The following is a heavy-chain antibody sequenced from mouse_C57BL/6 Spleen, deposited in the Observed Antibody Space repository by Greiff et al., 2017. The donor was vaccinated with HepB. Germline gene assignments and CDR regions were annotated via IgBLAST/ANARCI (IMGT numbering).Heavy chain of an antibody. Sequence: EVKLLESGGGLVQPGGSMKLSCAASGFTFSDAWMDWVRQSPEKGLEWVAEIRNKANNHATYYAESVKGRFTISRDDSKSSVYLQINSLRAEDTGIYYCKGTVVNYFDYWGQGTTLTVSS. D-gene: IGHD1-1*01. CDR3: KGTVVNYFDY. J-gene: IGHJ2*01. V-gene: IGHV6-6*01. CDR2: IRNKANNHAT. CDR1: GFTFSDAW.